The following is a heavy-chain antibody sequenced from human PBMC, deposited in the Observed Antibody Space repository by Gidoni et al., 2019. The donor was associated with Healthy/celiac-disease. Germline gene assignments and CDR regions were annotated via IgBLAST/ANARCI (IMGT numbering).Heavy chain of an antibody. V-gene: IGHV3-33*01. CDR3: ARDKLRAAAEDYYYGMDV. D-gene: IGHD6-13*01. J-gene: IGHJ6*02. Sequence: QVQLVESGGGVVQPGRSLRLSCAASGFTFSSYGMHWVRQAPGKGLEWVAVIWYDGSNKYYADSVKGRFTISRDNSKNTLYLQMNSLRAEDTAVYYCARDKLRAAAEDYYYGMDVWGQGTTVTVSS. CDR2: IWYDGSNK. CDR1: GFTFSSYG.